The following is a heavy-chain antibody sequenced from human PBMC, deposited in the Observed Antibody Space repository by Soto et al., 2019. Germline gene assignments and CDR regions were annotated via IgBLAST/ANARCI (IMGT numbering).Heavy chain of an antibody. Sequence: SETLSLTCTVSGGSISSGDYYWSWIRQPPGKGQEWIGYIYYSGSTYYNPSLKSRVTISVDTSKNQFSLKLSSVTAADTAVYYCARGDYDFWSGYNYYYYGMDVWGQGTTVTVSS. V-gene: IGHV4-30-4*01. J-gene: IGHJ6*02. CDR1: GGSISSGDYY. D-gene: IGHD3-3*01. CDR2: IYYSGST. CDR3: ARGDYDFWSGYNYYYYGMDV.